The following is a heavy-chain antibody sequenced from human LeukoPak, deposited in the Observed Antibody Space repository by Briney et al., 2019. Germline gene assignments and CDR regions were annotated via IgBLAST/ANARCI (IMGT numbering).Heavy chain of an antibody. CDR3: ARQQEVSGYFDY. V-gene: IGHV1-2*06. CDR2: INPNSGVT. Sequence: ASVKVSCKASGYRSTGCYMHWVRQAPGQGLEWMGRINPNSGVTNYAQNFQGRVSMTRDTSISTAYMELSRLRSDDTAVYYCARQQEVSGYFDYWGQGTLVTVSS. J-gene: IGHJ4*02. D-gene: IGHD3-16*02. CDR1: GYRSTGCY.